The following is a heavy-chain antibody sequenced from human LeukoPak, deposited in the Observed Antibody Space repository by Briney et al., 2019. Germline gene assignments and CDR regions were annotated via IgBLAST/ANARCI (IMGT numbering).Heavy chain of an antibody. D-gene: IGHD6-13*01. CDR3: ASAEPRGIIWYPY. Sequence: SETLSLTCTVSGGSISSYYWSWIRQPPGKGLEWIGYIYYRGSTNYNPSLKSRVTISVDTSKNQFSLKLSSVTAADTAVYYCASAEPRGIIWYPYWGQGTLVTVSS. J-gene: IGHJ4*02. CDR2: IYYRGST. CDR1: GGSISSYY. V-gene: IGHV4-59*12.